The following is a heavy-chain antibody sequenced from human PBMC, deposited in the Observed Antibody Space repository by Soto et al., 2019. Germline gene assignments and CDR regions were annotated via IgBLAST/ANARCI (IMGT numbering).Heavy chain of an antibody. CDR3: ARGMATITFYGMDV. Sequence: ASVKVSCKASGYTFTGYYMHWVRQAPGQGLEWMGWINPNSGGTNYAQKFQGWVTMTRDTSISTAYMELSRLRSDDTAVYYCARGMATITFYGMDVWGQGTTVTVSS. V-gene: IGHV1-2*04. CDR2: INPNSGGT. CDR1: GYTFTGYY. J-gene: IGHJ6*02. D-gene: IGHD5-12*01.